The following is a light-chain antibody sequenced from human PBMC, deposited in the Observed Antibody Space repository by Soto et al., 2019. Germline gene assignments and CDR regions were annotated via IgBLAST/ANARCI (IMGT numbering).Light chain of an antibody. J-gene: IGLJ2*01. CDR1: SSDVGSYNL. CDR3: CSYAGSSNAV. CDR2: EGS. V-gene: IGLV2-23*01. Sequence: QSVLTQPASVSGSPGQSITISCTGTSSDVGSYNLVSWYQQHPGKAPKLMIYEGSKRPSGVSNRFSGSKSGNTASLTISGLQAEDEADYYCCSYAGSSNAVFGGGTKVTVL.